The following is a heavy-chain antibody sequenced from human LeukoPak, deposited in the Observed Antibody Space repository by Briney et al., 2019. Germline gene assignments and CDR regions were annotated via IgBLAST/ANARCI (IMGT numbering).Heavy chain of an antibody. D-gene: IGHD1-26*01. CDR3: ARSGGSYRGRYYYYMDV. CDR1: GFTFSSYS. Sequence: GGSLRLSCAASGFTFSSYSMNWVRQAPGKGLEWVSSISSSSSYIYYADSVKGRFTISRDNAKNPLYLQMNSLRAEDTAVYYCARSGGSYRGRYYYYMDVWGKGTTVTVSS. J-gene: IGHJ6*03. CDR2: ISSSSSYI. V-gene: IGHV3-21*01.